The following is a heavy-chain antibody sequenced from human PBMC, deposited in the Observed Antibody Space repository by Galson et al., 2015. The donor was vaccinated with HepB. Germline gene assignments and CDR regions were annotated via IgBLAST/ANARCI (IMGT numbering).Heavy chain of an antibody. J-gene: IGHJ4*02. V-gene: IGHV3-30*18. CDR3: TNGKPPIIMRTSTGDFDS. Sequence: SLRLSCAASGFALSANYGMHWVRQAPGKGLEWVAAITYDGSDTYYADSVKGRFSVSRDNSNNTLYLEMNSLRAEDTALYYCTNGKPPIIMRTSTGDFDSWGQGTLVTVSS. CDR1: GFALSANYG. D-gene: IGHD3-10*01. CDR2: ITYDGSDT.